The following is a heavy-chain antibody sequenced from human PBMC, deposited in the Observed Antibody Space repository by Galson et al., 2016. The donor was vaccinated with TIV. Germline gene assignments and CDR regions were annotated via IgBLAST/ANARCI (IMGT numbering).Heavy chain of an antibody. D-gene: IGHD3-22*01. V-gene: IGHV3-23*01. CDR1: GFTFSRYA. J-gene: IGHJ6*02. CDR3: ARDRMIDGTYYYYYFGMDV. Sequence: SLRLSCAASGFTFSRYAMYWVRQAPGKGLEWVSSISASGISTYYADSVKGRFTISRDSSKNILYLQMNGLRTEDTAVYYCARDRMIDGTYYYYYFGMDVWGQGTAVTVSS. CDR2: ISASGIST.